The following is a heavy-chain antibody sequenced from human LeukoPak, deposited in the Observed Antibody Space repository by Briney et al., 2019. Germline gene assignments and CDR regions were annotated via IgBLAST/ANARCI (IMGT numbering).Heavy chain of an antibody. D-gene: IGHD5-18*01. CDR1: GYTFTSYY. Sequence: ASVKVSCKASGYTFTSYYMHWVRQAPGQGLEWMGIINPSGGSTSYAQKFQGRVTMTRDTSTSTVYMELSSLRSEDTAVYYWAREENTATEYFQHWGQGTLVTVSS. CDR2: INPSGGST. CDR3: AREENTATEYFQH. V-gene: IGHV1-46*01. J-gene: IGHJ1*01.